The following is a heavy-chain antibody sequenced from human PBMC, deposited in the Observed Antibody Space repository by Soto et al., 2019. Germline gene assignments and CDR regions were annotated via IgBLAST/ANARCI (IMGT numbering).Heavy chain of an antibody. J-gene: IGHJ6*02. D-gene: IGHD5-12*01. CDR2: INPSGGST. CDR1: GYTFTSYD. Sequence: ASVKVSCKASGYTFTSYDINWVRQATGQGLYWMGIINPSGGSTSFAQKFQGRVTMTRDTSTSTVYMELSSLRSEDTAVYYCARDFPATIDPYYYYGMDVWGQGTTVTVSS. CDR3: ARDFPATIDPYYYYGMDV. V-gene: IGHV1-46*01.